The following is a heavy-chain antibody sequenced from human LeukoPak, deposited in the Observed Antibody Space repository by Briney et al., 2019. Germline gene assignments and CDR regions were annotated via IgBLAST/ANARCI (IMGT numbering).Heavy chain of an antibody. CDR1: GYTFTSYD. D-gene: IGHD6-13*01. J-gene: IGHJ5*02. CDR3: ARENLAAAGNWFDP. Sequence: ASVKVSCKASGYTFTSYDINWVRQATGQGLEWMGWMNPNSGNTDYAQKFQGRVTMTRDTSISTAYMELSRLRSDDTAVYYCARENLAAAGNWFDPWGQGTLVTVSS. V-gene: IGHV1-8*02. CDR2: MNPNSGNT.